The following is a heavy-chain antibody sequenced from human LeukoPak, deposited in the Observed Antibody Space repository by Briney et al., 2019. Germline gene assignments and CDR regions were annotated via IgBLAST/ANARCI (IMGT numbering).Heavy chain of an antibody. D-gene: IGHD3-9*01. CDR2: INSDGSST. Sequence: GGSLRLSCAASGFTFSSYWMHWVRQAPGKGLVWVSRINSDGSSTSYADSVKGRFTISRDNAKNTLCLQMNSLRAEDTAVYYCARNILTGYFIFDYWGQGTLVTVSS. J-gene: IGHJ4*02. CDR3: ARNILTGYFIFDY. V-gene: IGHV3-74*01. CDR1: GFTFSSYW.